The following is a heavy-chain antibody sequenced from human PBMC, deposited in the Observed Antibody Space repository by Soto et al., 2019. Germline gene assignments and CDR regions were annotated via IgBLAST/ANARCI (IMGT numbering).Heavy chain of an antibody. CDR2: VKQDGIES. Sequence: EVQLVESGGSLVQPGGSLRLSCAASGFTFSTYWMSWARQAPGKGLEWVANVKQDGIESNYVDSVKGRFTISRDNAKNSLYLQLNSLRAEDTAVSYCARHLWTWFDPWGQGTLVTVSS. D-gene: IGHD2-21*01. V-gene: IGHV3-7*03. CDR1: GFTFSTYW. J-gene: IGHJ5*02. CDR3: ARHLWTWFDP.